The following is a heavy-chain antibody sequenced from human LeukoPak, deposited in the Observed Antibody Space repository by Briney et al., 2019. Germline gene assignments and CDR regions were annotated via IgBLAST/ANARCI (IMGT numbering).Heavy chain of an antibody. CDR2: INHSGST. CDR1: GGSFSGYY. D-gene: IGHD3-9*01. CDR3: ARGPKYYDILTGYPHYYYYGMDV. Sequence: SETLSLTCAVYGGSFSGYYWSWIRQPPGKGLEWIGEINHSGSTNYNPSLKSRVTISVDTSKNQFSLKLSSVTAADTAVYYCARGPKYYDILTGYPHYYYYGMDVRGQGTTVTVSS. J-gene: IGHJ6*02. V-gene: IGHV4-34*01.